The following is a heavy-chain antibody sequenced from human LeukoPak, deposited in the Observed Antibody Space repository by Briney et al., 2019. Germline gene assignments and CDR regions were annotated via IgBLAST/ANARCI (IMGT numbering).Heavy chain of an antibody. CDR3: ARDYGPHYFDN. CDR2: IYYSGST. Sequence: SETLSLTCTVSGGSISSGGYYWSWIRQHPEKGLEWIGYIYYSGSTYYNPSLKSRVTISVDTSKNQFSLKLSSVTAADTAVYYCARDYGPHYFDNWGQGTLVTVSS. J-gene: IGHJ4*02. D-gene: IGHD3-10*01. V-gene: IGHV4-31*03. CDR1: GGSISSGGYY.